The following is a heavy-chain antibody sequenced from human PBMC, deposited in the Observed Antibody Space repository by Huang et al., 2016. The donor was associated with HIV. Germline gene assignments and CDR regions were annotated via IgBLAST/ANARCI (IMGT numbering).Heavy chain of an antibody. Sequence: QVQLVQSGAEVKKPGASVKVSCKPSGYTFADYFIHWVRQAPGQGLEWMAWRHPKNGATNYAQKFLGRVTVTGDTSINTAYMEFSGLTSDDTANYYCTRDGVAPDEEFDYWGQGTLIIVSS. CDR3: TRDGVAPDEEFDY. J-gene: IGHJ4*02. CDR1: GYTFADYF. CDR2: RHPKNGAT. D-gene: IGHD5-12*01. V-gene: IGHV1-2*02.